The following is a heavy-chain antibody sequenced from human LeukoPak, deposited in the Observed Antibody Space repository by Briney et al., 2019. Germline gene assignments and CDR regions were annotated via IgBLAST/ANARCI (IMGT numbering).Heavy chain of an antibody. V-gene: IGHV3-43*02. CDR1: GFTFDDYA. Sequence: GGSLRLSCAASGFTFDDYAMHWVRQAPGKGLEWVSLISGDGSRTYHADSVKGRFTISRDNSKNSLYLQMNSLRTEDTAFYYCAKVRPTRFVESSGWLELGYWGQGTLVTVSS. D-gene: IGHD6-19*01. CDR3: AKVRPTRFVESSGWLELGY. CDR2: ISGDGSRT. J-gene: IGHJ4*02.